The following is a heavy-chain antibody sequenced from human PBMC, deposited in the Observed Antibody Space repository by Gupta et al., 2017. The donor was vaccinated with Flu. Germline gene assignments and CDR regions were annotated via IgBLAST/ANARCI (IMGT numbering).Heavy chain of an antibody. V-gene: IGHV4-38-2*02. CDR1: GYSISSGYY. D-gene: IGHD4-17*01. CDR3: ARDPMTTVTTVDY. Sequence: QVQLQESGPGLVKPSETLSLTCAVSGYSISSGYYWGWIRQPPGKGLEWIGSIYHSGSTYYNPSLKSRVTISVDTSKNQFSLKLSSVTAADTAVYYCARDPMTTVTTVDYWGQGTLVTVSS. CDR2: IYHSGST. J-gene: IGHJ4*02.